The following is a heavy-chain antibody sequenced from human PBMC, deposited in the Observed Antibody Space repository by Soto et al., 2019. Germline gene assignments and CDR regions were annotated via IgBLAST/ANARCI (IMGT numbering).Heavy chain of an antibody. CDR1: EFTFSNYW. CDR2: TNGDGSTT. J-gene: IGHJ4*02. D-gene: IGHD1-7*01. V-gene: IGHV3-74*01. Sequence: EVQLVESGGGLVQPGGSLRLSCVASEFTFSNYWMHWVRQAPGKGLEWVSRTNGDGSTTNYADSVKGRFTISRDNAKNMVYLQMNRLRAEDTAVYYCARDNWNSYWGQGTLVTVSS. CDR3: ARDNWNSY.